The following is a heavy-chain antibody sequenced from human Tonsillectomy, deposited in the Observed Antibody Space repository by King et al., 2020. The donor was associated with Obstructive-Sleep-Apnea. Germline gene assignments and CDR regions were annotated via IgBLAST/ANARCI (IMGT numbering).Heavy chain of an antibody. D-gene: IGHD6-13*01. V-gene: IGHV4-38-2*02. CDR3: ARANSNTWNYYFYYGMDV. CDR2: ICHSVRT. CDR1: GFSISSDYY. Sequence: VQLQESGPGLVKPSETLSLTCTVSGFSISSDYYWGWIWQPPGKGLELIGRICHSVRTYYYPSLKSRVTISVDTAKNQFSLRLRSVTATDTAVYFCARANSNTWNYYFYYGMDVWGQGTTVTVSS. J-gene: IGHJ6*02.